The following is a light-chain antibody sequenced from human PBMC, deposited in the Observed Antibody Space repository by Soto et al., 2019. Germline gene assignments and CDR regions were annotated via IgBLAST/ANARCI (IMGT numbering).Light chain of an antibody. CDR2: GAS. CDR3: QQDNGWPYT. Sequence: EIVMTQSPATLSVSPGERATLSCRASQSVSRNLAWYRQKPGQAPRLLIYGASTRSTATPARFSGSGSGTEFTLTISSLPSEDFAVYYCQQDNGWPYTFGQGTKLEIK. J-gene: IGKJ2*01. V-gene: IGKV3-15*01. CDR1: QSVSRN.